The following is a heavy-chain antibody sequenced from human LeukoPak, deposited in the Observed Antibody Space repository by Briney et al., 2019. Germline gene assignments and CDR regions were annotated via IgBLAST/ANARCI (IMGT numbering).Heavy chain of an antibody. CDR2: IYPGDSDT. D-gene: IGHD3-10*01. V-gene: IGHV5-51*01. CDR1: GYSFTSYW. Sequence: GESLKISCESSGYSFTSYWIGWVCQMPGRGLEWMGIIYPGDSDTRYSPSFQGQVTISADKSISTAYLQWSSLKASDTAMYYCARQWPILGSYYFDYWGQGTLVTVSS. CDR3: ARQWPILGSYYFDY. J-gene: IGHJ4*02.